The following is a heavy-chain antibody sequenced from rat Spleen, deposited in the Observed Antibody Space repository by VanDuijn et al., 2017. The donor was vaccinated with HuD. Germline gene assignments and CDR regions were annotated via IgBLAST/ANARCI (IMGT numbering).Heavy chain of an antibody. V-gene: IGHV5-58*01. CDR2: INTDGSST. J-gene: IGHJ2*01. D-gene: IGHD1-4*01. CDR1: GFTFSSYW. CDR3: ARQARVSPY. Sequence: EVQLVETGGGLVQPGRSLKLSCVASGFTFSSYWMYWIRQAPGKGLEWVSSINTDGSSTYYRDSVKGRFTISRDNAKSTLYLQMDSLRSEDTATYYCARQARVSPYWGQGVMVTVSS.